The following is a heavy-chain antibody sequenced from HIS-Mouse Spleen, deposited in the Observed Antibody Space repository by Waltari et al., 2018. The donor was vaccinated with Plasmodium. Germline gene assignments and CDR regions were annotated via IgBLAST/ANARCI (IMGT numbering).Heavy chain of an antibody. J-gene: IGHJ1*01. CDR2: INPNSGGT. V-gene: IGHV1-2*02. D-gene: IGHD6-13*01. CDR1: GYTFTGYY. CDR3: ARVLGYKAAAGTFVEYFQH. Sequence: QVQLVQSGAAVKKPGASVKVSCKASGYTFTGYYITLVRRAPAEGLEWMGWINPNSGGTNYAQKFQGRVTMTRDTSISTAYMELSRLRSDDTAVYYCARVLGYKAAAGTFVEYFQHWGQGTLVTVSS.